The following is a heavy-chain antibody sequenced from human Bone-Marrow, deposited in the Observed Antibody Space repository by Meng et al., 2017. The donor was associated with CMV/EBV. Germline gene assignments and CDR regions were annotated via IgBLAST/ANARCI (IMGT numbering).Heavy chain of an antibody. D-gene: IGHD2-2*02. J-gene: IGHJ4*02. CDR2: IKQDGSEK. V-gene: IGHV3-7*01. Sequence: GESLKISCAASGFTFSSYWMSWVRQAPGKGLEWVANIKQDGSEKYYVDSVKGRFTISRDNAKNSLYLQMNSLRAEDTAVYYCVRDRGVVVPAAIVLDYWGQGTLATVSS. CDR1: GFTFSSYW. CDR3: VRDRGVVVPAAIVLDY.